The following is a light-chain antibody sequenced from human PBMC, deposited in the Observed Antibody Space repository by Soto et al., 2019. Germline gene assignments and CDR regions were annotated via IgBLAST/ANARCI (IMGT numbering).Light chain of an antibody. CDR2: AVS. CDR3: SSYRSTTNVV. CDR1: NSDIGGYNY. Sequence: QSALTQPAAVSGSPGQSITISCTGTNSDIGGYNYVSWYQQHPGKAPKLIIYAVSYRPSGVSSRFSGSKSGTTASLTISGLQAEDEADYHCSSYRSTTNVVFGGGTKVTVL. V-gene: IGLV2-14*01. J-gene: IGLJ2*01.